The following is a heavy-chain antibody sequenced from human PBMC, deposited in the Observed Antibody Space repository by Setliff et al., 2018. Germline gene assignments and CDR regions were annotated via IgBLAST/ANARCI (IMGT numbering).Heavy chain of an antibody. CDR2: ITTYNGKT. V-gene: IGHV1-18*01. J-gene: IGHJ4*02. Sequence: ASVKVSCKTSGYTFTTHGLTWVRQAPGQGLEWMGWITTYNGKTHYPQKLQGRVTITADTSTSTTYMELRSLKSDDTAVYYCVGSSAPQVVLAADFDFWGQGTPVTAPQ. CDR1: GYTFTTHG. CDR3: VGSSAPQVVLAADFDF. D-gene: IGHD6-19*01.